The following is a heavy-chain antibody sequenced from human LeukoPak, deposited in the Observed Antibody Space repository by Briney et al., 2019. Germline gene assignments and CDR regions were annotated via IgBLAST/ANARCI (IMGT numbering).Heavy chain of an antibody. Sequence: SVKVSCKASGGTFSSYAISWVRQAPGQGLEWMGGIIPIFGTANYAQKFQGRVTITADKSTSTAYMELSSLRSEDTAVYYCALAARLSRATEFDYWGQGTLVTVSS. J-gene: IGHJ4*02. CDR1: GGTFSSYA. V-gene: IGHV1-69*06. CDR3: ALAARLSRATEFDY. D-gene: IGHD6-25*01. CDR2: IIPIFGTA.